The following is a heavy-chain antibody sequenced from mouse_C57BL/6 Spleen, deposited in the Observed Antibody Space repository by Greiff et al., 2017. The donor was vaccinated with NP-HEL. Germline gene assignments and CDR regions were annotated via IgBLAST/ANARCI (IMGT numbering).Heavy chain of an antibody. CDR3: AYYYGSFY. D-gene: IGHD1-1*01. Sequence: ESGPGLVKPSQSLSLTCSVTGYSITSGYYWNWIRQFPGNKLEWMGYISYDGSNNYNPSLKNRISITRDTSKNQFFLKLNSVTTEDTATYYCAYYYGSFYWGQGTTLTVSS. CDR1: GYSITSGYY. J-gene: IGHJ2*01. V-gene: IGHV3-6*01. CDR2: ISYDGSN.